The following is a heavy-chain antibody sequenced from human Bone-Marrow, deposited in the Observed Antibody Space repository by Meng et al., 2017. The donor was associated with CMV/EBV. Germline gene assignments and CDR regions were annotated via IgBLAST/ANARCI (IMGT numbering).Heavy chain of an antibody. CDR3: AKGLRDD. CDR1: GFTFDDYA. V-gene: IGHV3-9*01. J-gene: IGHJ4*02. CDR2: ISWNSGSI. Sequence: GGSLRLSCAASGFTFDDYAMHWVRQAPGKGLEWVSVISWNSGSIGYADSVKGRFTISRDNAKNSLYLQMNSLRAEDTALYYCAKGLRDDWGQGTLVTVSS.